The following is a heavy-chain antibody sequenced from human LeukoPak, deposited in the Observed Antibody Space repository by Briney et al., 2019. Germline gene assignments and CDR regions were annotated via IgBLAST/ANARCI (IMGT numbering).Heavy chain of an antibody. CDR1: GFTVSSNY. Sequence: PGGSLRLSCAASGFTVSSNYMSWVRQAPRKGLEWVSYINNSGGTIYYADSVKGRFTISRDNAKNSLYLQMNSLRAEDTAVYYCARGFYGGYDYWGQGTLVTISS. CDR3: ARGFYGGYDY. V-gene: IGHV3-11*01. D-gene: IGHD4-23*01. CDR2: INNSGGTI. J-gene: IGHJ4*02.